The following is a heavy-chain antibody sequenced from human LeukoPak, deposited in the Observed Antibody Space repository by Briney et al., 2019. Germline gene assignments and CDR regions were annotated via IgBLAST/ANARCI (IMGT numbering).Heavy chain of an antibody. CDR3: ARINSGLKWGDALDI. V-gene: IGHV3-23*01. CDR2: VNDNGAAT. J-gene: IGHJ3*02. Sequence: GGSLRLSCAASGFPFSNYAMSWVRQAPGKGLKWVATVNDNGAATYYADSVKGRFTISRDNSYNTVSLQMNGLRDEDTGVYYCARINSGLKWGDALDIWGQGTKVTVSS. CDR1: GFPFSNYA. D-gene: IGHD5-12*01.